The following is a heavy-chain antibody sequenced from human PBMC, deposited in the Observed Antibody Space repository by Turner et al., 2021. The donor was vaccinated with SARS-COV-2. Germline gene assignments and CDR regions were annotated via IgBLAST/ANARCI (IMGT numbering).Heavy chain of an antibody. V-gene: IGHV1-24*01. CDR1: GYTLTELS. D-gene: IGHD3-22*01. CDR3: ATTLVTLIGDWYFDL. Sequence: QVQLVQSGAEVQKPGASVTVSCKVSGYTLTELSMHWVRQAPGKGLEWMGGFDHEDGETIYAQKFQGRVTMTEDTSTDTAYMELSSLRSEDTAVYYCATTLVTLIGDWYFDLWGRGTLVTVSS. J-gene: IGHJ2*01. CDR2: FDHEDGET.